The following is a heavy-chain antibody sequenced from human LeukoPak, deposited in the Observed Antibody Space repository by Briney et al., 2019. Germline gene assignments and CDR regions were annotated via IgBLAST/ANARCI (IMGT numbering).Heavy chain of an antibody. CDR1: GFTFSSYS. CDR3: AREALKPYYYDIWTGSSPTDY. Sequence: GGSLRLSCAASGFTFSSYSMNWVRQAPGKGLEWVSSISSSSSYIYYADSVKGRFTIYRDNAKNSLYLQMNSLRAEDTAVYYSAREALKPYYYDIWTGSSPTDYWGQGTLVTASS. D-gene: IGHD3-9*01. J-gene: IGHJ4*02. V-gene: IGHV3-21*01. CDR2: ISSSSSYI.